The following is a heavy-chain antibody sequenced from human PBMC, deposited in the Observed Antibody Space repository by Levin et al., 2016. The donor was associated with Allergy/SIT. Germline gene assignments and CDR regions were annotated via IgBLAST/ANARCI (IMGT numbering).Heavy chain of an antibody. Sequence: GGSLRLSCAASGFTFSSYAMSWVRQAPGKGLEWVSTIRSSGAPTYYADSVKGRFTISRDNSKDTLYLQMNSLRAEDTAVYYCAKSIVVVPSAIANYWGQGTLVTVSS. CDR2: IRSSGAPT. J-gene: IGHJ4*02. CDR3: AKSIVVVPSAIANY. CDR1: GFTFSSYA. V-gene: IGHV3-23*01. D-gene: IGHD2-21*01.